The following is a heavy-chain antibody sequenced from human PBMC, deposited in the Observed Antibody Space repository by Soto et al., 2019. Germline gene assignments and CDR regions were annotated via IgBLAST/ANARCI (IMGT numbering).Heavy chain of an antibody. V-gene: IGHV4-39*01. J-gene: IGHJ5*02. D-gene: IGHD2-15*01. Sequence: PSETLSLTCTVSGGSISSSSYYWGWIRQPPGKGLEWIGSIYYSGSTYYNPSLKSRVTISVDTSKNQFSLKLSSVTAADTAVYYCARGPPTYICSGGSCYYSNWFDPWGQGTLVTVSS. CDR3: ARGPPTYICSGGSCYYSNWFDP. CDR2: IYYSGST. CDR1: GGSISSSSYY.